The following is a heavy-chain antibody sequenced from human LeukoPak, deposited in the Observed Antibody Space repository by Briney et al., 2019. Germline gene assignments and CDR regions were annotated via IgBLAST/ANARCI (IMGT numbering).Heavy chain of an antibody. CDR3: ARESGKFDY. CDR1: GLPNADFA. CDR2: ISGDGVST. V-gene: IGHV3-43*02. J-gene: IGHJ4*02. Sequence: PGGSLRLSCVASGLPNADFAMHWVRQAPGKGLEWVSLISGDGVSTFYADSVKGRFSISRDNSKNSLSLEMNSLRTEDTAMYYCARESGKFDYWGQGTLVAVSS.